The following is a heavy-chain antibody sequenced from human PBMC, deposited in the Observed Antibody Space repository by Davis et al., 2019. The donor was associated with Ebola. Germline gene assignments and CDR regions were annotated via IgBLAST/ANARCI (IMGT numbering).Heavy chain of an antibody. CDR3: AKEEAYCGGDCYGYFDS. D-gene: IGHD2-21*02. CDR1: GFTFNKYA. V-gene: IGHV3-23*01. J-gene: IGHJ4*02. Sequence: PGGSLRLSCAASGFTFNKYAMSWVRQAPGKGLEWVSVVSGRATTIYYADSVKGRFTISRDNSKNTLYLQMNSLRAEDTAPYYCAKEEAYCGGDCYGYFDSWGQGTLVTVSS. CDR2: VSGRATTI.